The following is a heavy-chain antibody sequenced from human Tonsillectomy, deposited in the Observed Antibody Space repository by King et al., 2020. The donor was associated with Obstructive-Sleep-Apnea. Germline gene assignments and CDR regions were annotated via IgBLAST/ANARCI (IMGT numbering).Heavy chain of an antibody. V-gene: IGHV3-33*01. CDR3: ARVDTYYYGSGSYTPLDY. J-gene: IGHJ4*02. D-gene: IGHD3-10*01. CDR2: IWYDGSNK. Sequence: QLVESGAGVVQPGRSLRLSCAASGFTFSSYGMHWVRQAPGKGLEWVAVIWYDGSNKYYADSVKGRFTISRDNSKNTLYLQMNSLRAEDTAVYYCARVDTYYYGSGSYTPLDYWGQGTLVTDSS. CDR1: GFTFSSYG.